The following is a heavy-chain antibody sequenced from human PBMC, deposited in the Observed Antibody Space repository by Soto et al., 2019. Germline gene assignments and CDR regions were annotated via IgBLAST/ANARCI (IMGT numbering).Heavy chain of an antibody. CDR2: IGGDGGSP. CDR3: ARGRNRYSSSWYIDY. J-gene: IGHJ4*02. Sequence: TGGSLRLSCAASRFTFSDYAMSWVRQAPGKGLEWVSDIGGDGGSPYYADSVKGRFTVSRDNAKNSLYLQMNSLRAEDTAVYYCARGRNRYSSSWYIDYWGQGTLVTVSS. D-gene: IGHD6-13*01. CDR1: RFTFSDYA. V-gene: IGHV3-23*01.